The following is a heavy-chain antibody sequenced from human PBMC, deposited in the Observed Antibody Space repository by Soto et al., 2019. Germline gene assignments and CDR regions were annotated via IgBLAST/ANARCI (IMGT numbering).Heavy chain of an antibody. J-gene: IGHJ4*02. V-gene: IGHV4-38-2*01. Sequence: SETLSLTCAVSGYSISSGYYWGWIRQPPGKGLEWIGSIYHSGSTYYNPSLKSRVTISVDTSKNQFSLKLSSVTAADTAVYYCASNEFFLVGATTGAFDYWGQGTLVTVSS. CDR1: GYSISSGYY. CDR2: IYHSGST. D-gene: IGHD1-26*01. CDR3: ASNEFFLVGATTGAFDY.